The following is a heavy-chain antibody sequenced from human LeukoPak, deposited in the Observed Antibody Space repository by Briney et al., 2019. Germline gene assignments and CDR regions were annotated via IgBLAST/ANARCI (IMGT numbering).Heavy chain of an antibody. CDR2: INTDGSSS. V-gene: IGHV3-74*01. Sequence: GGSLRLSCGASGFTFSRYWIHWVRQVPGKGLVWVSRINTDGSSSLFADSVKGRFTISRDNAKNTLYLQMNSLRAEDTAVYYCARDLGNSWYYWGQGTLVTVSS. CDR3: ARDLGNSWYY. CDR1: GFTFSRYW. J-gene: IGHJ4*02. D-gene: IGHD6-13*01.